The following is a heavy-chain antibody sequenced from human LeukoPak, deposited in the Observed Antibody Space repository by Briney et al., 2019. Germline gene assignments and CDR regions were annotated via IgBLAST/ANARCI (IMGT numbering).Heavy chain of an antibody. J-gene: IGHJ4*02. CDR2: IYYGGST. Sequence: PSETLSLTCTVSGGSISSYYWSWIRQPPGKGLEWIGYIYYGGSTNYNPSLKSRVTISVDTSKNRFSLKLNSVTAADTAVYYCARSNCYGSRSYSEVDYWGQGTLVTVSS. V-gene: IGHV4-59*01. CDR3: ARSNCYGSRSYSEVDY. CDR1: GGSISSYY. D-gene: IGHD3-10*01.